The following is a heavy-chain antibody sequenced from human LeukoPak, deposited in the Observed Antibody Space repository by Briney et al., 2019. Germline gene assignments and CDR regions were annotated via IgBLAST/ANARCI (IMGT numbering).Heavy chain of an antibody. CDR1: GSTLRSFS. CDR2: FSSSSSTI. J-gene: IGHJ4*02. D-gene: IGHD3-16*02. Sequence: GGSLSPSGAASGSTLRSFSMTWVRKAPGKGLGWVSSFSSSSSTIYYADSVKGRFTISRDNAKNSLYLQMNSLRAEDTAVYYCAKGRGYDYVWGSYRPWFDYWGQGTLVTVSS. CDR3: AKGRGYDYVWGSYRPWFDY. V-gene: IGHV3-48*01.